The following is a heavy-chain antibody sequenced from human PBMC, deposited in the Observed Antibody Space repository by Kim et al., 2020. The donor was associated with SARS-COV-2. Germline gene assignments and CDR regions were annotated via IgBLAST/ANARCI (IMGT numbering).Heavy chain of an antibody. Sequence: GGSLRLSCAASGFTFSSYSMNWVRQAPGKGLEWVSYISSSSSTIYYADSVKGRFTISRDNAKNSLYLQMNSLRAEDTAVYYCASSSARSGFDPWGQGTLVTVSS. D-gene: IGHD6-6*01. V-gene: IGHV3-48*04. CDR2: ISSSSSTI. J-gene: IGHJ5*02. CDR1: GFTFSSYS. CDR3: ASSSARSGFDP.